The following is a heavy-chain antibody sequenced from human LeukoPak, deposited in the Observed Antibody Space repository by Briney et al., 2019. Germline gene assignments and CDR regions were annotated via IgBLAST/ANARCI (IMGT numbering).Heavy chain of an antibody. CDR2: FDPEDGET. CDR3: ALYYYDSSGYYYYFDY. CDR1: GYTLTELS. D-gene: IGHD3-22*01. J-gene: IGHJ4*02. V-gene: IGHV1-24*01. Sequence: ASVKVSCKVSGYTLTELSMHWVRQAPGKGLEWMGGFDPEDGETIYAQKFQGRVTMTEDTSTDTAYMELSSLRSEDTAVYYCALYYYDSSGYYYYFDYWGQGTLVTVSS.